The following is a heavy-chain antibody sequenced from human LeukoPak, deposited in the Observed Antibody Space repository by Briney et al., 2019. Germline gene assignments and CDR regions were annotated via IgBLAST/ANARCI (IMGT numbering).Heavy chain of an antibody. CDR2: MNPNSGNT. V-gene: IGHV1-8*01. Sequence: ASVKVSCKASGYTFTSYDINWVRQATGQGLERMGWMNPNSGNTGYAQKFQGRVTMTRNTSISTAYMELSSLRSEDTAVYYCARYGDYALSYYGMDVWGQGTTVTVSS. D-gene: IGHD4-17*01. J-gene: IGHJ6*02. CDR1: GYTFTSYD. CDR3: ARYGDYALSYYGMDV.